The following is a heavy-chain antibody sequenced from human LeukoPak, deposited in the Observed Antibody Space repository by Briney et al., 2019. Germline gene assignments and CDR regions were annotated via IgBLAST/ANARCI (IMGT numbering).Heavy chain of an antibody. J-gene: IGHJ3*02. CDR1: GFAFSSYV. V-gene: IGHV3-23*01. Sequence: GGSLRLSCAASGFAFSSYVINWVRQAPGKGLEWVSAIGGTGRTYYADPVKGRFTISRDNSKNTVFLQMNSLRAEDTAIFYCEKDMTTRGAFDIWGQGTMVTVSS. CDR2: IGGTGRT. D-gene: IGHD1-1*01. CDR3: EKDMTTRGAFDI.